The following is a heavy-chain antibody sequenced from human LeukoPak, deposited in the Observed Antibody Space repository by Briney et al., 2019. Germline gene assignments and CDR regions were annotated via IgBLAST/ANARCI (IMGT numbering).Heavy chain of an antibody. CDR3: ARSKGYYYYMDV. CDR2: IIPIFGTA. J-gene: IGHJ6*03. V-gene: IGHV1-69*05. CDR1: GGTFSSYA. D-gene: IGHD4-11*01. Sequence: GASVKVSCKASGGTFSSYAISWVRQAPGQGLEWMGRIIPIFGTANYAQKFQGRVTITTDESTSTAYMELSSLRSEDTAVYYCARSKGYYYYMDVWGKGTTVTVSS.